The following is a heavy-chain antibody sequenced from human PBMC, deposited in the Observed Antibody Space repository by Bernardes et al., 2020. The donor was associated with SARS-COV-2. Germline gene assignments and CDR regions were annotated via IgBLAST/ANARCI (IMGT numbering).Heavy chain of an antibody. V-gene: IGHV1-18*01. Sequence: ASVKVSCKASGYTFTSYGISWVRQAPGQGLEWMGWISAYNPNTNYAQKFQGRVTLTKDTSTSTAYMELRSLRSDDTAVYYCARDLLREQWLLSGFDYWGQGSLVTVSS. CDR1: GYTFTSYG. J-gene: IGHJ4*02. D-gene: IGHD6-19*01. CDR3: ARDLLREQWLLSGFDY. CDR2: ISAYNPNT.